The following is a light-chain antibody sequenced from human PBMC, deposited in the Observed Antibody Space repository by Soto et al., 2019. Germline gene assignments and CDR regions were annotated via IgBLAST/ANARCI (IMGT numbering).Light chain of an antibody. J-gene: IGKJ4*01. CDR1: QSVSSN. CDR3: QQYNTWPPLT. V-gene: IGKV3-15*01. Sequence: EILMTQSPATLSVSPGERATLSCRASQSVSSNLAWYQQKPGQTPRLLISGASTRATGIPARFSGSGSGTEFTLTISSLQSEDFAVYYCQQYNTWPPLTFGGGTKVELK. CDR2: GAS.